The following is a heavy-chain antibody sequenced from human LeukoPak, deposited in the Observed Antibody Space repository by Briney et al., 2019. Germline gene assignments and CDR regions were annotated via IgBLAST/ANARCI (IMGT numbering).Heavy chain of an antibody. D-gene: IGHD4/OR15-4a*01. CDR2: VNPNSGNT. Sequence: GASVKVSCRTSGYSFTSYDMNWVRQATGQGLEWMGWVNPNSGNTGYAQKFQGRITMTRDTSTGTAYMELSRLRSDDTAVYYCARGSNYLLTHWYFDLWGRGTLVTVSS. CDR1: GYSFTSYD. CDR3: ARGSNYLLTHWYFDL. J-gene: IGHJ2*01. V-gene: IGHV1-8*01.